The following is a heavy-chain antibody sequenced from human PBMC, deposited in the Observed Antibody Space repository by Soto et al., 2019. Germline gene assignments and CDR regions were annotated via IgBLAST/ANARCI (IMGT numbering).Heavy chain of an antibody. CDR3: ARDGGQLEDYFDY. CDR1: GFTFSRHG. CDR2: INEDGSDK. J-gene: IGHJ4*02. D-gene: IGHD6-6*01. Sequence: GGSLRLSCAASGFTFSRHGMSWLRQAPGKGLEWVANINEDGSDKYYVDSVKGRFTISRDNAKNSLYLQMSSLRVEDMAVYYCARDGGQLEDYFDYWGQGTTVTVSS. V-gene: IGHV3-7*01.